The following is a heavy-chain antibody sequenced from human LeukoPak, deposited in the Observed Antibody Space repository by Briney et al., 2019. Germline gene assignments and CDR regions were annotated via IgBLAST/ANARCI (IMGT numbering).Heavy chain of an antibody. CDR1: RYTFTDYY. J-gene: IGHJ5*02. CDR2: IDPGSCGT. V-gene: IGHV1-2*02. D-gene: IGHD3-9*01. Sequence: ASLKVSCKASRYTFTDYYMHLAPQAPGHGLEGMGWIDPGSCGTNCARKFQGRVTMTMDRPISTAYMELSRLRSDDTAVYYCAREAGHYDILTGYLWFDPWGQGTLVTVSS. CDR3: AREAGHYDILTGYLWFDP.